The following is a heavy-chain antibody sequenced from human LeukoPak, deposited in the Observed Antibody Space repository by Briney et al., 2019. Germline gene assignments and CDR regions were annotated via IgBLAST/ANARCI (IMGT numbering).Heavy chain of an antibody. CDR1: GYTFTSYG. CDR2: ISAYNGNT. Sequence: GASVKVSCKASGYTFTSYGISWVRQAPGQGLEWMGWISAYNGNTNYAQKLQGRVTMTTDTSTSTAYMELRSLRSDDTAVYYCARERDYYGSGSSNWFDPWGQGTLVTVSS. D-gene: IGHD3-10*01. CDR3: ARERDYYGSGSSNWFDP. J-gene: IGHJ5*02. V-gene: IGHV1-18*01.